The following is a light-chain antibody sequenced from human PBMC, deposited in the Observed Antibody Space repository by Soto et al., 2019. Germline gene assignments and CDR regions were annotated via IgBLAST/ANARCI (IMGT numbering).Light chain of an antibody. J-gene: IGKJ2*01. CDR2: TAS. Sequence: EIVLTQSPATLSLSPGERATLSCRASQSVSSYLAWYQQKPGQAPRLLIYTASNRATAIPARFSGSGSGTDFTLTISSLEPADSAIYYCQQRSDWPYTFGQGTNLEIK. CDR3: QQRSDWPYT. V-gene: IGKV3-11*01. CDR1: QSVSSY.